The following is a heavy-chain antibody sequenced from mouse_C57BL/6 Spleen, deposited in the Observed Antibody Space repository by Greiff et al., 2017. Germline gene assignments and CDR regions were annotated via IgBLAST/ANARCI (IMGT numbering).Heavy chain of an antibody. CDR3: ARGDWHYDSAWFAY. J-gene: IGHJ3*01. V-gene: IGHV1-82*01. CDR1: GYAFSSSW. D-gene: IGHD2-13*01. CDR2: IYPGDGDT. Sequence: QVQLQQSGPELVKPGASVKISCKASGYAFSSSWMNWVKQRPGKGLEWIGRIYPGDGDTNYNGKFKGKATLTADKSSSTAYMQLSSLTSEDSAVYFCARGDWHYDSAWFAYWGQGTLVTVSA.